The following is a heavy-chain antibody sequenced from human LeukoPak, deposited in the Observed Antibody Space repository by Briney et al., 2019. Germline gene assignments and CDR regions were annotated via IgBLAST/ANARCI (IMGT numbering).Heavy chain of an antibody. CDR2: ISYDGKNE. CDR3: AKRMAVDYFDY. CDR1: GFTFSNFG. Sequence: GGSLRLSCAASGFTFSNFGMNWVRQAPGKGLEWVAVISYDGKNEYYTDSVKGRFTISRDNAKNTVYLQMYSLRAEDTAVYYCAKRMAVDYFDYWGQGTLVTVSS. D-gene: IGHD2-8*01. J-gene: IGHJ4*02. V-gene: IGHV3-30*18.